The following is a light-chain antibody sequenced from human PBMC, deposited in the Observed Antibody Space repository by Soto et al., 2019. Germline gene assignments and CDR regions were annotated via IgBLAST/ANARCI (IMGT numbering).Light chain of an antibody. V-gene: IGKV3-15*01. J-gene: IGKJ1*01. CDR2: GAS. CDR1: QSVSSGY. Sequence: EILLTQSPGTLSLSPGERATLSCRSSQSVSSGYLVWYQQKPGQAPRLLIYGASNRATGIPARFSGSGSGTEFTLTISSLQSEDFAVYYCQQYNNWPRTFGQGTKVDIK. CDR3: QQYNNWPRT.